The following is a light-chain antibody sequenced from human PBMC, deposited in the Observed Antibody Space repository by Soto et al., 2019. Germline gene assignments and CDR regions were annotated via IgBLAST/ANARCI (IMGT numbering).Light chain of an antibody. CDR3: LSYKTDNTFV. J-gene: IGLJ1*01. CDR2: EAT. CDR1: SSDIGASNF. V-gene: IGLV2-14*01. Sequence: QSALTQPASVSGSPGQSITVSCTGTSSDIGASNFVSWYQHLPARAPKVIIYEATNRPSGVSDRFSGSKAGNTASLTISGLQADDEAEYFCLSYKTDNTFVFGTGTKLTVL.